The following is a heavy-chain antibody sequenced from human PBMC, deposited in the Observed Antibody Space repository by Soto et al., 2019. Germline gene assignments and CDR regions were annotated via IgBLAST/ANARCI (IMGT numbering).Heavy chain of an antibody. D-gene: IGHD2-2*01. V-gene: IGHV3-30*18. Sequence: GGSLRLSCAASGFTFSSYGMHWVRQAPGKGLEWVGVISYDGSNKYYADSVKGRFTISRDNSKNTLYLQMNSLRAEDTAVYYCANDRYDCSSTSCPSPEYYYYYGMDVWGQGTTVTVSS. CDR3: ANDRYDCSSTSCPSPEYYYYYGMDV. CDR2: ISYDGSNK. CDR1: GFTFSSYG. J-gene: IGHJ6*02.